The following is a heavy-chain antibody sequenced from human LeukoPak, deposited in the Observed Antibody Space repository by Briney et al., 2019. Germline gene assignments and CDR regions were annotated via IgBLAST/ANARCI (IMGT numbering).Heavy chain of an antibody. D-gene: IGHD3-9*01. V-gene: IGHV3-30*03. J-gene: IGHJ4*02. CDR2: ISHDGTNT. Sequence: PGRSLRLSCADSGFTFSSYGMHWVRQAPGKGLEWVAAISHDGTNTHYAESVKGRFTISRDNSKNMLYLQMNSLRAEDTALYYCAETGPTDFWGQGTLVTVSS. CDR1: GFTFSSYG. CDR3: AETGPTDF.